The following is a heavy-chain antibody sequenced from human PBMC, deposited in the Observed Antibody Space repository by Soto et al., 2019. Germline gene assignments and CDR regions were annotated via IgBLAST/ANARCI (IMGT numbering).Heavy chain of an antibody. D-gene: IGHD3-22*01. Sequence: QVQLVESGGGVVQPGRSLRLSCAASGFTFSSYGMHWVRQAPGKGLEWVAVISYDGSNKYYADSVKGRFTISRDNSKNTLYLQMNSLRAEDTAVYYCAKEGITMIVVVSQDAFDIWGQGTMVTVSS. CDR1: GFTFSSYG. J-gene: IGHJ3*02. CDR3: AKEGITMIVVVSQDAFDI. CDR2: ISYDGSNK. V-gene: IGHV3-30*18.